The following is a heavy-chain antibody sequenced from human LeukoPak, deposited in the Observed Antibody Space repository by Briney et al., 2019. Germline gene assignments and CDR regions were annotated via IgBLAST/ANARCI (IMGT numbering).Heavy chain of an antibody. CDR3: ARDMVRGKRFDP. D-gene: IGHD3-10*01. J-gene: IGHJ5*02. Sequence: GRSLRLSCAASGFTFSSYGMHWVRQAPGKGLEWVANIKQDGSEKYYVDSVKGRFTISRDNAKNSLYLQMNSLRAEDTAVYYCARDMVRGKRFDPWGQGTLVTVSS. CDR2: IKQDGSEK. V-gene: IGHV3-7*01. CDR1: GFTFSSYG.